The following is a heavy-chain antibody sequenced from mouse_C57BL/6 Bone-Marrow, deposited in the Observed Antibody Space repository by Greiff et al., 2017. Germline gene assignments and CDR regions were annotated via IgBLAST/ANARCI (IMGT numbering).Heavy chain of an antibody. CDR1: GYTFTDYE. CDR2: IDPETGGT. J-gene: IGHJ2*01. V-gene: IGHV1-15*01. D-gene: IGHD2-12*01. Sequence: VQLQQSGAELVRPGASVTLSCKASGYTFTDYEMHWVKQTPVHGLEWIGAIDPETGGTAYNQKFKGKAILTADKSSSTAYMELRSLTSEDSAVYYCTRPYYNDFDYLGQGTTLTVSA. CDR3: TRPYYNDFDY.